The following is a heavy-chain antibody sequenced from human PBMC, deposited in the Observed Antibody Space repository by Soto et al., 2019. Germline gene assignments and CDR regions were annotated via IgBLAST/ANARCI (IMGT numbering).Heavy chain of an antibody. Sequence: GGSLRLSCAASGFTFSSYAMHWVRQAPGKGLEYVSAISFKGDDTYYADSVKGRFTISRDNSKNTLYLQMGSLRGDDMAMYYCARVGTLGSFDCWGQGILVTVSS. CDR2: ISFKGDDT. D-gene: IGHD3-10*01. J-gene: IGHJ4*02. V-gene: IGHV3-64*02. CDR3: ARVGTLGSFDC. CDR1: GFTFSSYA.